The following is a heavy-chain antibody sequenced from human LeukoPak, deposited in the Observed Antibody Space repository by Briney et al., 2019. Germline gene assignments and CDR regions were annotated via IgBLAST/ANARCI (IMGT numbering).Heavy chain of an antibody. V-gene: IGHV3-7*01. J-gene: IGHJ4*02. D-gene: IGHD2/OR15-2a*01. CDR3: AKYLSRAFDC. CDR2: INHDGRHT. Sequence: GGSLRLSCVASGFNFNNNWMAWVRQAPGKGPELVAHINHDGRHTGYVDSVKGRFTISRDNAKSSLYLQLNSLRAEDTAMYYCAKYLSRAFDCWGQGSLTTVSS. CDR1: GFNFNNNW.